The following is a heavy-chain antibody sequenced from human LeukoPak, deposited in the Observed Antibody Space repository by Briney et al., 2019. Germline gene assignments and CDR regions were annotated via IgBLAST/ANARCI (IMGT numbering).Heavy chain of an antibody. Sequence: ASVKVSCKASGYTFTGYYMHWVRQAPGQGLEWMGWINPNSGGTNYAQKFQGRVTMTRDTSISTAYMELSRLRSDDTAVYYCAXXXXXXXEGPQYNWFDPWGQGTLVTVSS. D-gene: IGHD4-11*01. CDR1: GYTFTGYY. CDR3: AXXXXXXXEGPQYNWFDP. J-gene: IGHJ5*02. V-gene: IGHV1-2*02. CDR2: INPNSGGT.